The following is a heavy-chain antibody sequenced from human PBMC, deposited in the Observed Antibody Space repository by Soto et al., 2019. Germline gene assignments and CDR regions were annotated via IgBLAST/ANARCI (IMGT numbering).Heavy chain of an antibody. V-gene: IGHV5-10-1*01. Sequence: GESLKISCKGSGYSFTIYWISWVRQMPGKGLEWMGRIDPSDSYTNYSPSFQGHVTISADKSISTAYLQWSSLKASDTAMYYCARRLGNTIFGVVDAFDIWGQGTMVT. CDR1: GYSFTIYW. D-gene: IGHD3-3*01. J-gene: IGHJ3*02. CDR3: ARRLGNTIFGVVDAFDI. CDR2: IDPSDSYT.